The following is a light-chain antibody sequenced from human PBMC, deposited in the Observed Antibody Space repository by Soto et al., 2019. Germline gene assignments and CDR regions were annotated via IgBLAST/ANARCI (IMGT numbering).Light chain of an antibody. CDR2: GAS. J-gene: IGKJ1*01. CDR3: QQYGSSLWP. Sequence: EIVLKLSPGALSLSQGERATLSCRASQRGVSIYLAWYQHKPGQAPRLPIYGASSRATGIPDRFSGSGSGTDFTLTISRLEPEDFAVYYCQQYGSSLWPFGQVAKVDI. CDR1: QRGVSIY. V-gene: IGKV3-20*01.